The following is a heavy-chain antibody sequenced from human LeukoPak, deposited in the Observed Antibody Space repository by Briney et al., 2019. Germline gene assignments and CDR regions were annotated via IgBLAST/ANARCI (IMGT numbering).Heavy chain of an antibody. CDR1: GYTFTSYY. D-gene: IGHD3-10*01. Sequence: ASVKVSCKASGYTFTSYYMHWVRQAPGQGLEWMGIINPSGGSTSYAQKFQGRVTMTRDTSTSTVYMELSSLRSEDTAVYYCARGATIRGVINPLDYWGQGTLVTVSS. V-gene: IGHV1-46*01. J-gene: IGHJ4*02. CDR3: ARGATIRGVINPLDY. CDR2: INPSGGST.